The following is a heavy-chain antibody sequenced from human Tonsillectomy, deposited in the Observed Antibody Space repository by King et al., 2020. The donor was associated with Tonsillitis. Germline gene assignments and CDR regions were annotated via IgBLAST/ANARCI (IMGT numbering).Heavy chain of an antibody. D-gene: IGHD6-13*01. CDR1: GFTFSSYG. CDR2: ISYDGSNK. Sequence: VQLVESGGGVVQPGRSLRLSCAASGFTFSSYGMHWVRQAPGKGLEWVAVISYDGSNKYYADSVKGRFTISKDNSKNTLYLQMNSLRAEDTAVYYCAKDQTYSNTWRFDLWGRGTLVTVSS. V-gene: IGHV3-30*18. J-gene: IGHJ2*01. CDR3: AKDQTYSNTWRFDL.